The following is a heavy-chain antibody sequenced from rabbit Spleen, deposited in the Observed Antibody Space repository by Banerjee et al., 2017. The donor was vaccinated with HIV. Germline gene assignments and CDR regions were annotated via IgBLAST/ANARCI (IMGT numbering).Heavy chain of an antibody. CDR2: INAVTGKA. CDR3: ARNYVNVFDP. CDR1: GFSFSSSYY. J-gene: IGHJ2*01. D-gene: IGHD1-1*01. V-gene: IGHV1S45*01. Sequence: QEQLEESGGGLVQPEGSLTLTCTASGFSFSSSYYMCWVRQAPGKGLEWIACINAVTGKAVYASWAKGRFTFSKASSTTVTLQMTSLTAADTATYFCARNYVNVFDPWGPGTLVTVS.